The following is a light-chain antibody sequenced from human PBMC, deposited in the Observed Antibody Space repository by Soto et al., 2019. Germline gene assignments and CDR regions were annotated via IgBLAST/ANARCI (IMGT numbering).Light chain of an antibody. CDR2: AAS. V-gene: IGKV1D-12*01. CDR1: QGISTS. Sequence: DIQMTQSPSSVSASVGDGVTITCRASQGISTSLGWYQQKPGKAPKLLIYAASSLQSGVPSRFSGTGSGTDFTLTISSLQPEDFAVYYCQQRSNLPWTFGQGTKVDIK. J-gene: IGKJ1*01. CDR3: QQRSNLPWT.